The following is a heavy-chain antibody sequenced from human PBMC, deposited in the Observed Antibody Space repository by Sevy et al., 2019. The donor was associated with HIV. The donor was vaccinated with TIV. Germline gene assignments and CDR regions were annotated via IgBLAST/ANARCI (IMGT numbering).Heavy chain of an antibody. CDR2: FFHSDSP. CDR1: GNSLSSDDYY. CDR3: ARNQNVDSAPFDY. D-gene: IGHD5-18*01. J-gene: IGHJ4*02. V-gene: IGHV4-30-4*08. Sequence: SETLSLTCSVSGNSLSSDDYYWSSVRQPPGKGLEWIAYFFHSDSPKYRPSLKSRLTISIDTSKNLFSLKVTSVTAADSAVYYCARNQNVDSAPFDYWGQGTPVTVSS.